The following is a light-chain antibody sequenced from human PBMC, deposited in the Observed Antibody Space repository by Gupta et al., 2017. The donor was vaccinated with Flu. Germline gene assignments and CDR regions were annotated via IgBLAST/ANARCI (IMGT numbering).Light chain of an antibody. V-gene: IGKV1-27*01. Sequence: IHMTQSPFSLSASVGDRVTITCRASQGISNYLAWYQQKPGKVPKLLIYAASTLQSGVPSRFSGSGSGTDFTLTISSLQPEDVATYYCQKYNSARALTFGGGTKVEIK. CDR1: QGISNY. CDR2: AAS. J-gene: IGKJ4*01. CDR3: QKYNSARALT.